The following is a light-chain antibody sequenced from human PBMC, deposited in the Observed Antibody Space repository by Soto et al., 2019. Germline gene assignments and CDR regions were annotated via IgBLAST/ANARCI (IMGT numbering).Light chain of an antibody. V-gene: IGLV1-51*01. Sequence: QSALTQPPSVSAASGQSVAISCSGTFSNIGTNYVSWYQVLPGSAPKLLIYENHKRPSEIFARFSASKSGTSATLAITGLQAGDEGDYYCVTRDSSLNAGVFGARTKVTVL. J-gene: IGLJ3*02. CDR1: FSNIGTNY. CDR3: VTRDSSLNAGV. CDR2: ENH.